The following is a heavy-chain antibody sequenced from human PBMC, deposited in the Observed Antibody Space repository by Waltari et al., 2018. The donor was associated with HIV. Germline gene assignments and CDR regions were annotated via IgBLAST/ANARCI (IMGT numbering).Heavy chain of an antibody. CDR1: AFPFSAYG. Sequence: EVQLVEYGGGLVQPGGSLSLSCAASAFPFSAYGMPWVRQGPGKGLEWLANIKQDGSEKYYADSVKGRFTVSRDNNKKSLYLQMSSLRAEDTAVYYCARDLKDYDFWSPVDVWGQGTTVTVSS. CDR3: ARDLKDYDFWSPVDV. J-gene: IGHJ6*02. V-gene: IGHV3-7*01. D-gene: IGHD3-3*01. CDR2: IKQDGSEK.